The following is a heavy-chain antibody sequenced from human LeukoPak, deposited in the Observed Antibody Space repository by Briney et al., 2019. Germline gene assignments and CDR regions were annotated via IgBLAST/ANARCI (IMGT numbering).Heavy chain of an antibody. V-gene: IGHV3-74*01. D-gene: IGHD6-19*01. CDR2: INTDRTVT. CDR3: ATKQWLAPPPDS. J-gene: IGHJ4*02. Sequence: GGSLRLSCAASGFTFSKYWMLWVRQAPGKGLESVSRINTDRTVTPYADPVKGRFTACKDNADNTMILQMNSVRDEDTAVYYCATKQWLAPPPDSWGQGTPVTVSS. CDR1: GFTFSKYW.